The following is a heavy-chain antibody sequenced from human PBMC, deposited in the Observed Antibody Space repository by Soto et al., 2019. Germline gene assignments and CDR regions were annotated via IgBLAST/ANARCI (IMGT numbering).Heavy chain of an antibody. J-gene: IGHJ6*02. CDR3: ARPKIEYCSGGSCYSSGYYYYGMDV. V-gene: IGHV3-48*03. D-gene: IGHD2-15*01. CDR2: ISSSGSTI. Sequence: PGGSLRLSCAASGFTFSSYEMNWVRQAPGKGLEWVSYISSSGSTIYYADSVKGRFTISRDNAKNSLYLQMNSLRAEDTAVYYCARPKIEYCSGGSCYSSGYYYYGMDVWGQGTTVTVSS. CDR1: GFTFSSYE.